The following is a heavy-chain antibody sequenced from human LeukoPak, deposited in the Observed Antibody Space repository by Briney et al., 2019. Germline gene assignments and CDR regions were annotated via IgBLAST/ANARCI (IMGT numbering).Heavy chain of an antibody. CDR2: IGSSGSTI. CDR1: GFTFSDYY. CDR3: ASSTYYYDSSGSN. J-gene: IGHJ4*02. D-gene: IGHD3-22*01. V-gene: IGHV3-11*01. Sequence: GGSLRLSCAASGFTFSDYYMSWIRQAPGKGLEWVSYIGSSGSTIYYADSVKGRFTISRDNAKNSLYLQMNSLRAEDTAVYYCASSTYYYDSSGSNWGQGTLVTVSS.